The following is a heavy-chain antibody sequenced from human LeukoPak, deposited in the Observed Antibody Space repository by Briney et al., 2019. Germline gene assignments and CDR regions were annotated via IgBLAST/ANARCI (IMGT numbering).Heavy chain of an antibody. CDR3: ARGTVDTAMDGY. CDR2: MNPNSGNT. Sequence: ASVKVSCTASGYTFTTYDINWVRQATGQGLEWMGWMNPNSGNTGYAQKFQGRVTMTRNTSISTAYMELSSLRSEDTAVYYCARGTVDTAMDGYWSQGTLVTVSS. V-gene: IGHV1-8*01. D-gene: IGHD5-18*01. J-gene: IGHJ4*02. CDR1: GYTFTTYD.